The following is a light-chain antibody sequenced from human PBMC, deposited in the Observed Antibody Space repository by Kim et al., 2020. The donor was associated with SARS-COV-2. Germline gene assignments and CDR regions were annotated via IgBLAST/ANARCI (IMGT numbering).Light chain of an antibody. CDR3: AAWDDGLNAPV. Sequence: ELTQPPSPSGTPGQRVTISCSGSRSNIGSNTVNWYQQHPGTAPKLLIYSDNQRPSGVPDRFSGSKSGTSASLAISGLQSEDEADYYCAAWDDGLNAPVFGGGTQLTVL. CDR2: SDN. J-gene: IGLJ3*02. V-gene: IGLV1-44*01. CDR1: RSNIGSNT.